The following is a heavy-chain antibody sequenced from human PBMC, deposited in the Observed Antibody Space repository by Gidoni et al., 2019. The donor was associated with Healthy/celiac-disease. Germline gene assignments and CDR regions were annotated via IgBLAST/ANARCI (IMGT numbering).Heavy chain of an antibody. V-gene: IGHV3-30*01. J-gene: IGHJ6*03. CDR2: IAYDGINK. Sequence: VQMVEYGGGLVQPGCALSLSSADSGFTFGSYGIQWVRQAAGKGLEWVAVIAYDGINKDYADSVKGRFTISRDNSKNTLYLQMNSLRAEDTAVYYCARGSREGSSWYTYYYYDMDVWGKGTTVTVSS. CDR3: ARGSREGSSWYTYYYYDMDV. D-gene: IGHD6-13*01. CDR1: GFTFGSYG.